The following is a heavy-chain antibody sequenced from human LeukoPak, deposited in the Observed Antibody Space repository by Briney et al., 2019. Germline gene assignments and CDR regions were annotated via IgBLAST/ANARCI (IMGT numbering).Heavy chain of an antibody. CDR2: ISYDGSNK. CDR1: GFTFSSYA. D-gene: IGHD5-12*01. V-gene: IGHV3-30*04. CDR3: ARRGSGDAFDI. Sequence: PGRSLRLSCAASGFTFSSYAMHWVRQAPGKGLEWVAVISYDGSNKYYADSVKGRFTISRDNSKNTLYLQMNSLRAEDKAVSYCARRGSGDAFDIWGQGTMVTVSS. J-gene: IGHJ3*02.